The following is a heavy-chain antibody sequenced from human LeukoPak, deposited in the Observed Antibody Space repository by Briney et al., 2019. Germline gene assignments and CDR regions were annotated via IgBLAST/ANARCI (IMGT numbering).Heavy chain of an antibody. J-gene: IGHJ4*02. CDR3: AKDSGAYGPDY. V-gene: IGHV1-46*01. D-gene: IGHD3-10*01. Sequence: ASVKVSCKASGYTFSIYYMHWVRQAPGQGLEWMGQISPSGTTTYAQKFQGRVTMTRDTSTSTVNMELSDLTSEDSAVYHCAKDSGAYGPDYWGQGTLLTVS. CDR1: GYTFSIYY. CDR2: ISPSGTT.